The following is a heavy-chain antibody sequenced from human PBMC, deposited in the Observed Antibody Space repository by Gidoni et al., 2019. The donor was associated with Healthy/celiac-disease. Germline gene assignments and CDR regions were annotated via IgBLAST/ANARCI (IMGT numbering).Heavy chain of an antibody. CDR1: GFTFSDYY. Sequence: QVQRVESGGGVVKTGGAVRLSGEAAGFTFSDYYMSSIRQAPGKGLAWVSSISSSGSPISYADSVTGRFTLSRANANNSLYLHLNSLSAEDPAVYYCARGSTADYWGQGTLVTVSS. J-gene: IGHJ4*02. D-gene: IGHD3-10*01. CDR2: ISSSGSPI. V-gene: IGHV3-11*01. CDR3: ARGSTADY.